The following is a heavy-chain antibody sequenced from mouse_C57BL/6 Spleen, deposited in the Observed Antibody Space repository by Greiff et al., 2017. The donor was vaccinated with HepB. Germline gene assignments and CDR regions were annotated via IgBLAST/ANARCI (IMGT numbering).Heavy chain of an antibody. CDR3: ARDNYGSSPMDY. V-gene: IGHV5-4*01. Sequence: EVQGVESGGGLVKPGGSLKLSCAASGFTFSSYAMSWVRQTPEKRLEWVATISDGGSYTYYPDNVKGRFTISRDNAKNNLYLQMSHLKSEDTAMDYCARDNYGSSPMDYWGQGTSVTVSS. CDR2: ISDGGSYT. J-gene: IGHJ4*01. D-gene: IGHD1-1*01. CDR1: GFTFSSYA.